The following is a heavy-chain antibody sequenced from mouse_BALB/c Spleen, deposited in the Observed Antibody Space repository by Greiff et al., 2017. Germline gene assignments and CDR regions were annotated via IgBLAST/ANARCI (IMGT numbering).Heavy chain of an antibody. CDR2: ISSGGSYT. Sequence: EVQVVESGGGLVKPGGSLKLSCAASGFTFSSYAMSWVRQTPEKRLEWVATISSGGSYTYYPDSVKGRFTISRDNAKNTLYLQMSSLRSEDTAMYYCARHRYDAMDYWGQGTSVTVSS. J-gene: IGHJ4*01. D-gene: IGHD2-14*01. CDR3: ARHRYDAMDY. V-gene: IGHV5-9-3*01. CDR1: GFTFSSYA.